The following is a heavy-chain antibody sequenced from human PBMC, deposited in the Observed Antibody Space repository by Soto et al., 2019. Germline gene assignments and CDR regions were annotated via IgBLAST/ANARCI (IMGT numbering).Heavy chain of an antibody. CDR3: AASYGSGYRAFDY. J-gene: IGHJ4*02. CDR1: GDTFSFYT. CDR2: INPIVSMS. D-gene: IGHD3-10*01. V-gene: IGHV1-69*02. Sequence: ASVKVSCKASGDTFSFYTINWVRQAPGLGLEWVGRINPIVSMSNYAQKFQGRVSMTADKSTSTAYMELRSLRSDDTAMYFCAASYGSGYRAFDYRGQGALVTVSS.